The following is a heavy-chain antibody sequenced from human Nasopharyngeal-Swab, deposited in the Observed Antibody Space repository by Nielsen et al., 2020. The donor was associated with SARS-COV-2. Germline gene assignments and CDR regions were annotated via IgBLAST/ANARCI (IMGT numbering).Heavy chain of an antibody. CDR3: ARDRGPYYYDGMDV. D-gene: IGHD5-24*01. J-gene: IGHJ6*02. V-gene: IGHV3-30*03. Sequence: GESLKISCAASGFTLSSYGMHWVRQAPGKGLEWVAVISYDGSYKYYADSVKGRFTISRDNSKNTLHLQMNSLRAEDTAVYYCARDRGPYYYDGMDVWGQGTTVTVSS. CDR1: GFTLSSYG. CDR2: ISYDGSYK.